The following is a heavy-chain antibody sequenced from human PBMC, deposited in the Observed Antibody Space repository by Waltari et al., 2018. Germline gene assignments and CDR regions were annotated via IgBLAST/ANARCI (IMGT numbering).Heavy chain of an antibody. CDR1: GFTFDDYA. J-gene: IGHJ4*02. D-gene: IGHD1-1*01. CDR2: ISWNSGSM. Sequence: EVQLVESGGGLVQPGRSLRLSCAASGFTFDDYAIHWVRQAPGKGLEWVSGISWNSGSMCYAASVKGRFTISRDNAKNSLYLQMNSLRAEDMALYYCAKDMGTTGRGPVDYWGQGTLVTVSS. V-gene: IGHV3-9*03. CDR3: AKDMGTTGRGPVDY.